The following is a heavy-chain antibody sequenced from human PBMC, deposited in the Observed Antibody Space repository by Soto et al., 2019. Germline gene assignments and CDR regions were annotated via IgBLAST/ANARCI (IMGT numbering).Heavy chain of an antibody. Sequence: QVLLQESGPGLVKPSGTLSLTCAVSGGSISSGNWWSWVRQSPGKELEWIGEISHSGITNYNPSLRSRVPRSVDEPGIQLTMTLNSVTAEETALYYCASTVRYYLDYWADGPMVTVSS. D-gene: IGHD2-8*02. CDR1: GGSISSGNW. J-gene: IGHJ4*01. CDR2: ISHSGIT. V-gene: IGHV4-4*02. CDR3: ASTVRYYLDY.